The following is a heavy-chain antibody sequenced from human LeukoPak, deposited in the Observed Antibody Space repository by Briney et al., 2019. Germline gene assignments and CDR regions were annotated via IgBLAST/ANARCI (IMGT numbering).Heavy chain of an antibody. CDR1: GLTFSSYE. D-gene: IGHD4-17*01. V-gene: IGHV3-48*03. CDR2: ISSGGGGI. CDR3: ARDGASHPSIYYFDY. Sequence: QPGGSLRLSCAASGLTFSSYEMNWVRQAPGKGLEWVSYISSGGGGIFYADSVKGRFTISRDNAKNSLHLQMNSLRAEDTAVYYCARDGASHPSIYYFDYWGQGTLVTVSS. J-gene: IGHJ4*02.